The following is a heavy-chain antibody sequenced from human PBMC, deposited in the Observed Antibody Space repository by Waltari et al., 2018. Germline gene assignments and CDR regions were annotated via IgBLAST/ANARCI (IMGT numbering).Heavy chain of an antibody. CDR2: IFKSGHT. D-gene: IGHD2-21*01. CDR3: ARFVRIARHWWFDS. J-gene: IGHJ5*01. Sequence: QVLLQEAGPGLAQPSETVSLTCIVSGVSITTDDYYWTWIRQQPGKGLEWIGYIFKSGHTLFNPSVQSMLNMSLDTSENQFFLRLTSVTAADTAVYYCARFVRIARHWWFDSWGRGTLLTVAS. V-gene: IGHV4-31*01. CDR1: GVSITTDDYY.